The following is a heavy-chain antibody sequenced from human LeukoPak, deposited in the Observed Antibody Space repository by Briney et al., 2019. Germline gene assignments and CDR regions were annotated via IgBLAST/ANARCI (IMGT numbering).Heavy chain of an antibody. Sequence: SETRSLTCTVATASISTSNYYWGWIRQPPGKGLEWIGNIYYSGSTYSSPSLRSRVTISLDTSRNQFSLKLNSVTAADTAVYYCAKSNGYGVVDIWGQVAMVTAAS. V-gene: IGHV4-39*07. CDR1: TASISTSNYY. CDR3: AKSNGYGVVDI. CDR2: IYYSGST. D-gene: IGHD2-2*01. J-gene: IGHJ3*02.